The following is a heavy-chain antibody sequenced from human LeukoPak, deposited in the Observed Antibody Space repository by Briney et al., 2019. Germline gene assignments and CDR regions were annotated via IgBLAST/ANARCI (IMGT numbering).Heavy chain of an antibody. CDR2: ISVSGNT. CDR1: GFTLSSYA. V-gene: IGHV3-23*01. J-gene: IGHJ4*02. Sequence: GGSLRLSCAAPGFTLSSYAMSWVRQAPGKGLEWVSAISVSGNTYHADSVKGRFTISRDSSKNTLYLQMNRLRAEDAAVYYCAKAPVTTCSGAYCYPFDYWGQGTLVTVSS. CDR3: AKAPVTTCSGAYCYPFDY. D-gene: IGHD2-21*01.